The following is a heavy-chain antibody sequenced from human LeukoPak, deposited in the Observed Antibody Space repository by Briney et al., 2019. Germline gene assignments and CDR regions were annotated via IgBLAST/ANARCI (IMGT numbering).Heavy chain of an antibody. CDR3: ARESVYDSSGYYGRLVAFDY. V-gene: IGHV3-66*01. CDR1: GFAISSNY. CDR2: IYSGGRA. J-gene: IGHJ4*02. Sequence: GAQGLCYAAAGFAISSNYMRWGRAAPGKGGGWGGVIYSGGRAYYAKKVKGRVTISRDNSNTTLSLQMNSLRAEDTAVYYCARESVYDSSGYYGRLVAFDYWGQGTLVTVSS. D-gene: IGHD3-22*01.